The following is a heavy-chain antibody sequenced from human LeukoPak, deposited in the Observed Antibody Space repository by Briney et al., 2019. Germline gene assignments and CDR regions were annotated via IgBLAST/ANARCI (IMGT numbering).Heavy chain of an antibody. CDR2: ISAYNGYT. V-gene: IGHV1-18*01. CDR3: ARGGQLEPPDC. CDR1: GYTFASYD. J-gene: IGHJ4*02. D-gene: IGHD1-26*01. Sequence: ASVKVSCKASGYTFASYDISWVRQAPGQGPEWMGWISAYNGYTNYAQNLQGRVAMTTDTSTSTAYMELRSLRSDDAAVYYCARGGQLEPPDCWGQGTLVSVSS.